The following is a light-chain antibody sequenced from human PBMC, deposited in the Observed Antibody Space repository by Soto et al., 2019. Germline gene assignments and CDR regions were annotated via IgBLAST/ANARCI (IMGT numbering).Light chain of an antibody. V-gene: IGLV1-47*01. J-gene: IGLJ2*01. CDR3: AAWDDSLSAVV. Sequence: QSVLTQPPSASGPPGQRVTISCSGSSSNIGSNYVYWYQQLPGSAPKLLIYRNDQRPSGVPDRFSGSKSGTSASLAISGLRSEDEADYYCAAWDDSLSAVVFGGRTKLTVL. CDR1: SSNIGSNY. CDR2: RND.